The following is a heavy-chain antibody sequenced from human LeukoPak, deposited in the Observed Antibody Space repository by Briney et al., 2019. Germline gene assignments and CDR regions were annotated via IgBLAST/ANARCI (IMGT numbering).Heavy chain of an antibody. CDR2: ISFDGSQK. D-gene: IGHD7-27*01. CDR1: GFTFSNYG. J-gene: IGHJ4*02. Sequence: GGSLSLSCAASGFTFSNYGMHWVRQAPGKGLEWVALISFDGSQKYYADSVKGRFTISRDNSKNTLYLQMNSLRAEDTAVYYCHWGSLYFDYWGQGTLVTVSS. V-gene: IGHV3-30*02. CDR3: HWGSLYFDY.